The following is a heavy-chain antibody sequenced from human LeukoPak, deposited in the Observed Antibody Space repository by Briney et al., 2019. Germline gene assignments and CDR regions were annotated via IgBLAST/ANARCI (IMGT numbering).Heavy chain of an antibody. CDR1: GFTFSNFN. V-gene: IGHV3-74*01. CDR3: ARGISQPPVAFDI. CDR2: IDTAGSGT. Sequence: GGSLRLSCAASGFTFSNFNMNWVRQAPGKGLVWVSRIDTAGSGTTYADSVKGRFTISRDNAKNTVYLQINSLRAEDTAVYYCARGISQPPVAFDIWGQGTMVTVSS. J-gene: IGHJ3*02. D-gene: IGHD6-13*01.